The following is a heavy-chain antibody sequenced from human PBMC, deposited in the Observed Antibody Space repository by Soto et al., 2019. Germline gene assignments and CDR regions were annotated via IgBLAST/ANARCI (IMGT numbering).Heavy chain of an antibody. J-gene: IGHJ6*03. Sequence: GASVKVSCKASGYTFTYYHIHWMRQAPGQGLEWMGMVDPSGASTNYARRFLGRVTMTRDTSTSTVYMELSSLRSEDTAVYYCARGSPAGLIDYDFWSGSDRNYYYYMDVWGKGTTVTVSS. CDR3: ARGSPAGLIDYDFWSGSDRNYYYYMDV. V-gene: IGHV1-46*03. D-gene: IGHD3-3*01. CDR2: VDPSGAST. CDR1: GYTFTYYH.